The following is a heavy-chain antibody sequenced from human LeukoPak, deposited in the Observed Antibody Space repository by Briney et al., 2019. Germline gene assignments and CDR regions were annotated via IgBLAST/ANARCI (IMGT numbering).Heavy chain of an antibody. Sequence: PSETLSPTCTVSGGAISSSSYYWGWIRQPPGKGLEWIGSIYYSGSTYYNPSLKSRVTISVDTSKNQFSLKLSSVTAADTAVYYCASHYYDSSGYMLLFFDYWGQGTLVTVSS. CDR3: ASHYYDSSGYMLLFFDY. D-gene: IGHD3-22*01. CDR1: GGAISSSSYY. CDR2: IYYSGST. V-gene: IGHV4-39*01. J-gene: IGHJ4*02.